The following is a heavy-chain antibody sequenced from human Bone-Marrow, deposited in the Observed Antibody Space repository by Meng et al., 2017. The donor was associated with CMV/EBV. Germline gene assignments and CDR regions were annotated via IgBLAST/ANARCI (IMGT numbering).Heavy chain of an antibody. Sequence: ASVKVSCKASGYTFTGYYMHWVRQAPGQGLEWMGWINPNSGGTKYAQKFQGRVTVTRDTSISAAYMELSRLRSDDTAVYYCARDHIRGATMKSHDAFDIWGQGTMVTVSS. CDR2: INPNSGGT. V-gene: IGHV1-2*02. D-gene: IGHD3-22*01. CDR3: ARDHIRGATMKSHDAFDI. CDR1: GYTFTGYY. J-gene: IGHJ3*02.